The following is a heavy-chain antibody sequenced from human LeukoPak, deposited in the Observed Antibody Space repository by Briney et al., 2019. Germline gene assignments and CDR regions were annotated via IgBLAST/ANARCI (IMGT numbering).Heavy chain of an antibody. CDR3: VRVGYTNYGIDY. V-gene: IGHV3-33*01. CDR1: GFTFSSYG. Sequence: GGSLRLSCAVSGFTFSSYGMHWVRQAPGKGLEWVAVIWYDGSNKYYADSVKGRFTTSRDSSKNTLDLQMNSLRAEDTAVYYCVRVGYTNYGIDYWGQGTLVTVSS. CDR2: IWYDGSNK. D-gene: IGHD4-11*01. J-gene: IGHJ4*02.